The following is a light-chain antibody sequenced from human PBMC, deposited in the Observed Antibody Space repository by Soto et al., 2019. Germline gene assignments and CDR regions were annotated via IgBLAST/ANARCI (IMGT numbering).Light chain of an antibody. V-gene: IGKV3-15*01. CDR1: QSVSSN. CDR2: GAS. CDR3: QQYNNWPRT. J-gene: IGKJ1*01. Sequence: EIVMTQSPATLSVSPGERATLSCRASQSVSSNLAWYQQKPGQAPRLLIYGASTRATGIPARFSGSGSGTEFTLTISRLQSEDFAVYFLQQYNNWPRTFGQGTKVEIK.